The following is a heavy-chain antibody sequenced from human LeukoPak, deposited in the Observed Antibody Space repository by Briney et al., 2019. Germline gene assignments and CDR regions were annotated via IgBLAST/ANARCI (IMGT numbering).Heavy chain of an antibody. J-gene: IGHJ4*02. CDR2: INPSSGGT. CDR3: ATAHDILTGYRY. V-gene: IGHV1-46*01. D-gene: IGHD3-9*01. Sequence: GASVKVSCKASGYTFTSYYMHWVRQAPGQGLEWMGIINPSSGGTTYAQKFQGRVTMTRDMSTSALYVELSSLRSEDTAVYYCATAHDILTGYRYWGQGTLVTVSS. CDR1: GYTFTSYY.